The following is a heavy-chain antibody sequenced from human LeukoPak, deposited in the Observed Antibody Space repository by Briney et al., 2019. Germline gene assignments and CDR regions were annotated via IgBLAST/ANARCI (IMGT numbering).Heavy chain of an antibody. V-gene: IGHV4-59*12. Sequence: SETLSLTCTVSGGSISSYYWSWIRQPPGKGLEWIGYIYYSGSTNYNPSLKSRVTISVDTSKNQFSLKLTSVTAADTAVYHCARVRFGDTPKDNYLDSWGQGMLVTVSS. J-gene: IGHJ4*02. CDR3: ARVRFGDTPKDNYLDS. D-gene: IGHD3-10*01. CDR2: IYYSGST. CDR1: GGSISSYY.